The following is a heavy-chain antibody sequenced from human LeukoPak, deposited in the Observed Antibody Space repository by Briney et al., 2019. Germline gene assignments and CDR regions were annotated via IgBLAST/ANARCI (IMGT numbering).Heavy chain of an antibody. CDR1: GFTFSSYA. CDR3: AKDWGVVVVVAAFY. Sequence: PGGSLRLSCAASGFTFSSYAMSWVRQAPGKGLEWVSAISGSGGSTYYADSVKGRFTISRDNSKNTLYLQMNSLRAEDTAVYYRAKDWGVVVVVAAFYWGQGTLVTVSS. CDR2: ISGSGGST. D-gene: IGHD2-15*01. J-gene: IGHJ4*02. V-gene: IGHV3-23*01.